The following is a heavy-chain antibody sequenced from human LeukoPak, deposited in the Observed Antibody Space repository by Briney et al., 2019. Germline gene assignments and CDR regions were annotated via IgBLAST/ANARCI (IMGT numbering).Heavy chain of an antibody. V-gene: IGHV5-51*01. CDR1: GYSFTSYW. J-gene: IGHJ4*02. CDR2: IFPGDSDT. Sequence: GESLKISCKGSGYSFTSYWIGWVRQMPGKGLEWVGIIFPGDSDTRYSPSFQGQVTISADKSISAAYLQWSSLKASDTAVYFCARRPCSSISCFFDYWGQGTLVTVSS. D-gene: IGHD2-2*01. CDR3: ARRPCSSISCFFDY.